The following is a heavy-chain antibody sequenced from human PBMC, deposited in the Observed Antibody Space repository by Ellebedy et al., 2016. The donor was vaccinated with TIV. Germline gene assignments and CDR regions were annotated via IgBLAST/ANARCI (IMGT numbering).Heavy chain of an antibody. Sequence: ASVKVSCKASGYTFTSYGISWVRQAPGQGLEWMGWISAYNGNTNYAQKLQGRVTMTRDTSISTAYMELSRLRSEDTAVYYCARAHYGSGSYSHFDYWGQGTLVTVSS. CDR3: ARAHYGSGSYSHFDY. CDR1: GYTFTSYG. V-gene: IGHV1-18*01. CDR2: ISAYNGNT. D-gene: IGHD3-10*01. J-gene: IGHJ4*02.